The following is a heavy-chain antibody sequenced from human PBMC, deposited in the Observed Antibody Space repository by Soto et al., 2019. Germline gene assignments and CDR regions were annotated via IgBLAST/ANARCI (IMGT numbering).Heavy chain of an antibody. J-gene: IGHJ3*02. CDR1: GFTFTTSA. Sequence: QMQLVQSGPEVKKPGTSVKVSCKASGFTFTTSAVQWVRQARGQRLEWIGWIVVGSGNTNLQQKFQERVTITRDMYTSTAHMEVSSLRSEVTAVYYCAALVRGSSGYYYGGNAFDIWGQGTMVSVSS. V-gene: IGHV1-58*01. D-gene: IGHD3-22*01. CDR3: AALVRGSSGYYYGGNAFDI. CDR2: IVVGSGNT.